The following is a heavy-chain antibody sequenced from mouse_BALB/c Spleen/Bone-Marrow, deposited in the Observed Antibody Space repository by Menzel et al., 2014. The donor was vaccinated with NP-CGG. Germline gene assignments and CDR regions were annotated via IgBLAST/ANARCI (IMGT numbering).Heavy chain of an antibody. Sequence: EVHLVESGGGLVQPGGSLKLSCAASGFTFSSYGMSWVRQTPDKRLELVATINRNSGRTYYPDSVKGRFTISRDNAKNTLYLQMSSLKSEDTAMYYCARDWGTYDGYYWYFDVWGAGTTVTVSS. CDR3: ARDWGTYDGYYWYFDV. D-gene: IGHD2-3*01. J-gene: IGHJ1*01. V-gene: IGHV5-6-3*01. CDR2: INRNSGRT. CDR1: GFTFSSYG.